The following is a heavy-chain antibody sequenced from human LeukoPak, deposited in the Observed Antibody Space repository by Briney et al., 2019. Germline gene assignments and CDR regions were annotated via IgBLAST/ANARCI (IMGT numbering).Heavy chain of an antibody. J-gene: IGHJ4*02. D-gene: IGHD6-19*01. CDR1: GGSISSYY. CDR2: IYTSGST. Sequence: SETLSLTCTVSGGSISSYYWSWIRQPAGKGLEWIGRIYTSGSTNYNPSLKSRVTISVDKSKNQFSLKLSSMTAADTAVYYCASSPGWYEDYWGQGTLVTVSS. V-gene: IGHV4-4*07. CDR3: ASSPGWYEDY.